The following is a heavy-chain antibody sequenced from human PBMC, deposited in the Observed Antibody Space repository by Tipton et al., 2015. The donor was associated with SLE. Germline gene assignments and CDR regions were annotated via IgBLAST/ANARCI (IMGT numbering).Heavy chain of an antibody. J-gene: IGHJ4*02. D-gene: IGHD3-3*01. CDR3: ARGFFHDYWSAEQGRKSFYFDN. CDR2: IHHSGTT. V-gene: IGHV4-4*02. CDR1: GDSISNRHW. Sequence: TLSLTCAVSGDSISNRHWWSWVRQPPGKELEWIGEIHHSGTTNYNPSLKSRVTMSVDKSKNQFSLKLTSVTAADTAVYYCARGFFHDYWSAEQGRKSFYFDNWGQGALVTVSS.